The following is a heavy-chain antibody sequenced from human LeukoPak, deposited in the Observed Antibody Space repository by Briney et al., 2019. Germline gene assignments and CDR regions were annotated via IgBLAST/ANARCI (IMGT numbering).Heavy chain of an antibody. J-gene: IGHJ4*02. CDR1: GFSFSRFS. Sequence: GWSARLSCAASGFSFSRFSMHWVREAPGQGLEWVSSISYSSSYIYYADSFKGRFTTSRDDVNNTLYLHMDSLRVEDTAVYFCARDPQYYFDSSGFDYWGQGVLVTVPS. CDR2: ISYSSSYI. CDR3: ARDPQYYFDSSGFDY. V-gene: IGHV3-21*04. D-gene: IGHD2/OR15-2a*01.